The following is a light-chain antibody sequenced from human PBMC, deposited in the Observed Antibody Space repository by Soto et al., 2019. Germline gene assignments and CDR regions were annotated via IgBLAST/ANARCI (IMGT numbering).Light chain of an antibody. V-gene: IGLV2-14*01. CDR3: ISYTGSSTSDV. CDR2: GVS. Sequence: QSALTQPASVSGSPGQSITISCSGTRSDIGSYNYVAWYQQFPGKTPKILIYGVSNRPSGVSSRFSGSKSGNTGSLTISGLQAEDEADYYCISYTGSSTSDVFGSGTKVTVL. J-gene: IGLJ1*01. CDR1: RSDIGSYNY.